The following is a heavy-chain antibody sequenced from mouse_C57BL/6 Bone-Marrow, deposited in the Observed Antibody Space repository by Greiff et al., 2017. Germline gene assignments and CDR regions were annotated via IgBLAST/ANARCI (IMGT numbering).Heavy chain of an antibody. J-gene: IGHJ1*03. CDR1: GYTFTSYW. V-gene: IGHV1-50*01. CDR3: ARTGETAYFDV. CDR2: IDPSDSYT. Sequence: QVQLQQPGAELVKPGASVKLSCKASGYTFTSYWMQWVKQRPGQGLEWIGEIDPSDSYTNYNQKFKGKATLTVDKSSSTAYMQLRSLTSADSAVYYCARTGETAYFDVWGTGTTVTVSS. D-gene: IGHD1-2*01.